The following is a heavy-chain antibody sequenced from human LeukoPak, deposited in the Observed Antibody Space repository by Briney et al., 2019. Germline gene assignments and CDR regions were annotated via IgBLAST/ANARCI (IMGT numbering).Heavy chain of an antibody. CDR3: ARGAYGSNYYYYYYMDV. Sequence: SETLSLTCTVSDDSITIYYWSWIRQPPGKGLEWIGYIDHTGSTNYNPSLNSRVTISVDTSKNQFSLKLSSVTAADTAVYYCARGAYGSNYYYYYYMDVWGKGTTVTVSS. D-gene: IGHD3-10*01. CDR2: IDHTGST. V-gene: IGHV4-59*12. J-gene: IGHJ6*03. CDR1: DDSITIYY.